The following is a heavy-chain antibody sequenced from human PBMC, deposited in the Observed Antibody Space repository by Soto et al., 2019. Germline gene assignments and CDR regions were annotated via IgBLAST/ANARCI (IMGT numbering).Heavy chain of an antibody. D-gene: IGHD4-17*01. Sequence: PSETLSLTCAVYGGSFSGYYWSWIRQPPGKGLEWIGEINHSGSTNYNPSLKSRVTISVDTSKNQFSLKLSSVTAADTAVYYCARGLNIEYGDIGRDFDYWGQGTLVTVSS. CDR3: ARGLNIEYGDIGRDFDY. CDR2: INHSGST. J-gene: IGHJ4*02. CDR1: GGSFSGYY. V-gene: IGHV4-34*01.